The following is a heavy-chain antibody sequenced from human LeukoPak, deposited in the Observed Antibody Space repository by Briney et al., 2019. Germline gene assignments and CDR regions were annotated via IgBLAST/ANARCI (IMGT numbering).Heavy chain of an antibody. CDR3: AKDGKDIVVVPAAMRSHYYYYYMDV. Sequence: PGGSLRLSCAASGFTFTSYAMSWVRQAPGKGLEWVSAISSSGDTTYYADSVKGRFTTSRDNSKNTLYLQMNSLRAEDTAVYYCAKDGKDIVVVPAAMRSHYYYYYMDVWGKGTTVTVSS. J-gene: IGHJ6*03. CDR2: ISSSGDTT. D-gene: IGHD2-2*01. CDR1: GFTFTSYA. V-gene: IGHV3-23*01.